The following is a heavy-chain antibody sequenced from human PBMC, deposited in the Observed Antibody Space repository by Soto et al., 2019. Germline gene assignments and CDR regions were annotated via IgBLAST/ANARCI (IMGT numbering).Heavy chain of an antibody. V-gene: IGHV1-69*02. J-gene: IGHJ5*02. CDR1: GGTFSSYT. CDR3: ARCGSSWYDHPYNWFDP. Sequence: SVKVSCKASGGTFSSYTISWVRQAPGQGLEWMGRIIPILGIANYAQKFQGRVTITADKSTSTAYMELSSLRSEDTAVYNCARCGSSWYDHPYNWFDPWGQGTLVTVSS. CDR2: IIPILGIA. D-gene: IGHD6-13*01.